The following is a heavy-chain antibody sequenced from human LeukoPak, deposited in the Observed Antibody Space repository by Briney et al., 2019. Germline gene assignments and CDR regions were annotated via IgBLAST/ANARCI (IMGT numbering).Heavy chain of an antibody. CDR1: GFTVSSNY. CDR2: IYSGGNT. J-gene: IGHJ3*02. D-gene: IGHD3-16*01. Sequence: GGSLRLSCAASGFTVSSNYMSWVRRAPGKGLEWVSVIYSGGNTYYADSVKGRFSISRDKSKNALYVQMNTLRAEDTAVYYCARGGGDDAFDIWGQGTMVTVSS. V-gene: IGHV3-66*01. CDR3: ARGGGDDAFDI.